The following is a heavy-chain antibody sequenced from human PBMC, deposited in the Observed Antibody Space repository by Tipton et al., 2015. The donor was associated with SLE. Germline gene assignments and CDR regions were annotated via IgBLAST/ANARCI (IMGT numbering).Heavy chain of an antibody. V-gene: IGHV4-34*01. CDR1: GDSISSYGYY. D-gene: IGHD6-19*01. CDR2: INHSGST. J-gene: IGHJ6*03. CDR3: ARGLLAGDLGGYYYYMDV. Sequence: TLSLTCTVSGDSISSYGYYWSWIRQPPGKGLEWIGEINHSGSTNYNPSLKSRVTISVDTSKNQFSLKLSSVTAADTAVYYCARGLLAGDLGGYYYYMDVWGKGTTVTVSS.